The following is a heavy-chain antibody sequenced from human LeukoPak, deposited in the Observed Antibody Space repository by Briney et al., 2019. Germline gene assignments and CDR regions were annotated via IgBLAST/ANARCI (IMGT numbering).Heavy chain of an antibody. CDR2: ISGSGGST. D-gene: IGHD3-10*01. J-gene: IGHJ6*02. CDR1: GFTFSSYA. Sequence: GGSLRLSCAASGFTFSSYAMSGVRQAPGKGLEGGSDISGSGGSTYYADSVTRRFPISRDNSKNTLYLQMNSLRAEDTAVYSCAFGSVWLYYYYGMDVWGQGTTVTVSS. V-gene: IGHV3-23*01. CDR3: AFGSVWLYYYYGMDV.